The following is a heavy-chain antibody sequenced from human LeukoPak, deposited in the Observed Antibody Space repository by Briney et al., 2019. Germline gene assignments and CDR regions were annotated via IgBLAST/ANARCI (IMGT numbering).Heavy chain of an antibody. V-gene: IGHV4-34*01. Sequence: SETLSLTCAVYGGSFSGYYWSWIRQPPGKGLVWLGEINRSVSTNYNPSLKSRVTISVDTSKNQFSLKLTSVTAADTAVYYCARGRRGYSGHDFWVVWGLGPFDYWGQGTLVTVSS. CDR1: GGSFSGYY. CDR2: INRSVST. J-gene: IGHJ4*02. CDR3: ARGRRGYSGHDFWVVWGLGPFDY. D-gene: IGHD5-12*01.